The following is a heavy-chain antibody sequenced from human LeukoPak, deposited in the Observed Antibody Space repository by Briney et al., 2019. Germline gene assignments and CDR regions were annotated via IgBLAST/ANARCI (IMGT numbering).Heavy chain of an antibody. D-gene: IGHD3-16*01. Sequence: PSETLSLTCAVYGGSFSGYYWSWIRQPPGKGLGWIGEINHSGSTNYNPSLKSRVTISVDTSKNQFSLKLSSVTAADTAVYYCARSKTDPRARSGEDYYYYGMDVWGQGTTVTVSS. V-gene: IGHV4-34*01. CDR1: GGSFSGYY. CDR2: INHSGST. CDR3: ARSKTDPRARSGEDYYYYGMDV. J-gene: IGHJ6*02.